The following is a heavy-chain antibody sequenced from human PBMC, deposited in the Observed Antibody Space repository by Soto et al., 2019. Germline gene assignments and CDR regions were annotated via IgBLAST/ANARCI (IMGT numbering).Heavy chain of an antibody. CDR2: IKQDGGEE. J-gene: IGHJ4*02. V-gene: IGHV3-7*01. Sequence: EVQLVESGGGLVQPGGSLRLSCAASGFTFSDYSMSWVRQSPGKGLEGVANIKQDGGEEDYVDSVKGRLTISRDNAKNSLYLQMNSLRAEDTAVYYCAKDAPGSGWLSDYWGRGTLVTVSS. CDR1: GFTFSDYS. CDR3: AKDAPGSGWLSDY. D-gene: IGHD3-22*01.